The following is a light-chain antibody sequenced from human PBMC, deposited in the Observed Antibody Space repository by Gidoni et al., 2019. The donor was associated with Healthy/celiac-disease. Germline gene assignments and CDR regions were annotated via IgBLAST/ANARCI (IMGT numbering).Light chain of an antibody. V-gene: IGKV1-33*01. J-gene: IGKJ3*01. Sequence: DIQMTQSPSPLSASVGDRVTITCQASQDISNYLNWYQQKPGKAPKLLIYDASNLETGVPSRFSGSGSGTDFTFTISSLQPEDIATYCCQRYGNQPPFTFGPGTRVDIK. CDR3: QRYGNQPPFT. CDR2: DAS. CDR1: QDISNY.